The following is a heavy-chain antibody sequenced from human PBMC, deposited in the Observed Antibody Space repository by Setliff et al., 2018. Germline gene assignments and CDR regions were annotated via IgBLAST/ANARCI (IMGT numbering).Heavy chain of an antibody. CDR1: GFMFRGYL. D-gene: IGHD7-27*01. J-gene: IGHJ3*02. Sequence: PGGSLRLSCAASGFMFRGYLTAWVRQAPGKGLEWVASIRQDGFEKHYADSVKGRFTISRDNAKYSLYLQMNSLRVEDTAVYYCASDPTWGAFDIWGHGTMVTVSS. V-gene: IGHV3-7*03. CDR2: IRQDGFEK. CDR3: ASDPTWGAFDI.